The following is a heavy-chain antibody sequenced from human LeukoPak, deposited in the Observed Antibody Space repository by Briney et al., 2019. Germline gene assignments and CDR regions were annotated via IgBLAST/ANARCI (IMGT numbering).Heavy chain of an antibody. Sequence: SETLSLTCAVYGGSFSVYYLSWIRQPPGKGLEWIGEISDSRSTNSNPSLKSRVTISIDTSKKQFSLKLSSVTAADTAVYYCARGRYPVLNWGQGTLVSVSS. CDR1: GGSFSVYY. V-gene: IGHV4-34*01. J-gene: IGHJ4*02. CDR2: ISDSRST. D-gene: IGHD1-14*01. CDR3: ARGRYPVLN.